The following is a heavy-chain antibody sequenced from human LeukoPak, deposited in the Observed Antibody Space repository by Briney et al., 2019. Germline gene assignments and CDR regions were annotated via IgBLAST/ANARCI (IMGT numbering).Heavy chain of an antibody. CDR1: GFTFNNYA. V-gene: IGHV3-23*01. D-gene: IGHD2-2*02. CDR3: AGYNCSSTRCYTGGFDY. Sequence: GGSLRLSCAASGFTFNNYAMSWVRQAPGKGLEWVSAISGSGGSTYYADSVKGRFTISRDNSKNTLYLQMNSLRAEDKAVYYCAGYNCSSTRCYTGGFDYWGQGTLVTVSS. J-gene: IGHJ4*02. CDR2: ISGSGGST.